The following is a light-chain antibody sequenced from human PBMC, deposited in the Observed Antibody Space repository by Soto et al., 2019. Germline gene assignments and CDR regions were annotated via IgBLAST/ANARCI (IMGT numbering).Light chain of an antibody. CDR2: DAS. Sequence: DIQLAQSPSSLSASVGDRVTIPCQASQDISKYLNWYQQKPGKAPKLLIYDASNLETGIPSRFSGSGSGTNFSLTITSLQPEDIATYYCQQYENRPLTFGGGTKVDIK. CDR1: QDISKY. V-gene: IGKV1-33*01. CDR3: QQYENRPLT. J-gene: IGKJ4*01.